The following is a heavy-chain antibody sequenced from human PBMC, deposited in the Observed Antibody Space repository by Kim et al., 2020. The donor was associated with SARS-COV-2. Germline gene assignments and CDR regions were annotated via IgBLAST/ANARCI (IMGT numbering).Heavy chain of an antibody. CDR3: ARGFGSSSRFYYYYYYGMDV. D-gene: IGHD6-13*01. Sequence: SETLSLTCAVYGGSFSGYYWSWIRQPPGKGLEWIGEINHSGSTNYNPSLKSRVTISVDTSKNQFSLKLSSVTAADTAVYYCARGFGSSSRFYYYYYYGMDVWGQGTTVTVSS. J-gene: IGHJ6*02. CDR2: INHSGST. CDR1: GGSFSGYY. V-gene: IGHV4-34*01.